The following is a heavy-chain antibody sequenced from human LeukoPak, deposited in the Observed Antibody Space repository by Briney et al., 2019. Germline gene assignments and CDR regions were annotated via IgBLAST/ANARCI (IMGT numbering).Heavy chain of an antibody. D-gene: IGHD6-13*01. J-gene: IGHJ3*02. Sequence: PGGSLRLSCAASGFTFDDYAMHWVRQAPGKGLEWVSGISWNSGSIGYADSVKGRFTISRDNAKNSLYLRMNSLRAEDMALYYCAKLGSSWYGDAFDIWGQGTMVTVSS. CDR3: AKLGSSWYGDAFDI. V-gene: IGHV3-9*03. CDR2: ISWNSGSI. CDR1: GFTFDDYA.